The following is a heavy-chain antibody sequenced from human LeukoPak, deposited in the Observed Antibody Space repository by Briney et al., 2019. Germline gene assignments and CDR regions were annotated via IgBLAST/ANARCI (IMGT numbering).Heavy chain of an antibody. D-gene: IGHD5-18*01. Sequence: GESLKISCKGSGFSFTNYWIVRVRQMPGRGLEWMGIIYPGDSDTRYSPSFRGQVSISADKSISTAYLQWNSLKASDTAIYYCARRLDTGTAMVFPHWGQGTPVTVSS. CDR3: ARRLDTGTAMVFPH. V-gene: IGHV5-51*01. CDR2: IYPGDSDT. CDR1: GFSFTNYW. J-gene: IGHJ4*02.